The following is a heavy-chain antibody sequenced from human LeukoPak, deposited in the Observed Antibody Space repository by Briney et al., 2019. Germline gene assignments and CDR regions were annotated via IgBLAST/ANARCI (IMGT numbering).Heavy chain of an antibody. J-gene: IGHJ4*02. CDR1: GFTFSSYG. V-gene: IGHV3-23*01. Sequence: QPGGSLGLSCAASGFTFSSYGITWVRQAPGKGLEWVSTISATGGSTYYADSVKGRFTICRDNSKNTLYLQMNSLRAEDTAVYYCANILDYGSDYWGQGTLVTVSS. CDR3: ANILDYGSDY. D-gene: IGHD4-17*01. CDR2: ISATGGST.